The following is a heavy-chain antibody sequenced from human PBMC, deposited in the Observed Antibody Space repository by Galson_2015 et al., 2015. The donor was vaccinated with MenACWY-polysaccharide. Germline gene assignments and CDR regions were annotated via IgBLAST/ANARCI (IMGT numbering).Heavy chain of an antibody. CDR3: AREPTYSGSFGWFDS. J-gene: IGHJ5*01. CDR2: MSYSGRA. D-gene: IGHD1-26*01. CDR1: GDSFSGSY. Sequence: LSLTCSVSGDSFSGSYWNWFRQAPGKGLEWIGYMSYSGRANQNPSLKSRVTISLDPSENQFSLRLTSVSAADTAMYYCAREPTYSGSFGWFDSWGQRTLVTVSS. V-gene: IGHV4-59*01.